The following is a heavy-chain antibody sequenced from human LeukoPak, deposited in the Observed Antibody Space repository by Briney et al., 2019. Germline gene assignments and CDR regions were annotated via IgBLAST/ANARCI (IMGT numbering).Heavy chain of an antibody. CDR2: MFYSGTA. CDR1: GGSISSGTYY. J-gene: IGHJ4*02. Sequence: SETLSLTCTVSGGSISSGTYYWGWIRQPPGKGLEWIGSMFYSGTAYYNPSLKSRVTISVDTSKSQFSLRLNSVTAADTAVYYCASDGDSGYDYYFDYWGQGTLVAVSS. CDR3: ASDGDSGYDYYFDY. V-gene: IGHV4-39*01. D-gene: IGHD5-12*01.